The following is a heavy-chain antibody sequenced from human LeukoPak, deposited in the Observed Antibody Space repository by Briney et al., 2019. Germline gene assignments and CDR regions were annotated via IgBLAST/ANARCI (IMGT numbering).Heavy chain of an antibody. J-gene: IGHJ4*02. CDR2: ISSSSDAI. V-gene: IGHV3-48*02. Sequence: GGSLRLSCAASGFTFSTYGMNWVRQAPGKGPEWLSYISSSSDAIYYADSVRGRFTISRDNAKNSLYLQMSSLRDEDTAVYYCARAMRSGYDYWGQGTLVTVSS. CDR3: ARAMRSGYDY. CDR1: GFTFSTYG. D-gene: IGHD5-12*01.